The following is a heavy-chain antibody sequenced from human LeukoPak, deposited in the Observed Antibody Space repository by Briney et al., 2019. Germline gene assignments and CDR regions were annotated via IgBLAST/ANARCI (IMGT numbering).Heavy chain of an antibody. D-gene: IGHD4/OR15-4a*01. CDR3: AKDFGGANNWFDP. V-gene: IGHV3-30*02. J-gene: IGHJ5*02. CDR1: GFTFSSYD. CDR2: IQYDESTK. Sequence: GGSLRLSCAASGFTFSSYDMHWVRQAPGKGLEWVAFIQYDESTKYYADSLKGRFTISRDNSKNTLYLQMNSLRAEDTAVYYCAKDFGGANNWFDPWGQGTLVTVSS.